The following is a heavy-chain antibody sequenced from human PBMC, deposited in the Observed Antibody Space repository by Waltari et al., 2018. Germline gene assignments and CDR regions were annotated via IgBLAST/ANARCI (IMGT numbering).Heavy chain of an antibody. J-gene: IGHJ4*02. CDR2: IYYSGST. V-gene: IGHV4-59*01. CDR1: GGSIRRYY. Sequence: QVQLQESGPGLVKPSETLSLTCTVSGGSIRRYYWSWIRQPPGKGLEWIGYIYYSGSTNYNPSLKSRVTISVDTSKNQFSLKLSSVTAADTAVYYCARGPGPFDYWGQGTLVTVSS. CDR3: ARGPGPFDY. D-gene: IGHD3-10*01.